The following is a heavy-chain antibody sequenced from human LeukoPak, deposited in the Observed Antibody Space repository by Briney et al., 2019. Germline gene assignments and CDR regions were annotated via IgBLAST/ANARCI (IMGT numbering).Heavy chain of an antibody. CDR2: IIPIFGTA. J-gene: IGHJ4*02. V-gene: IGHV1-69*13. CDR3: ARVALTLFDY. D-gene: IGHD1-14*01. CDR1: GGTFISYA. Sequence: ASVKVSCKASGGTFISYAISWVRQAPGQGLEWMGGIIPIFGTANYAQKFQGRVTITADESTSTAYMELRSLRSDDTAVYYCARVALTLFDYWGQGTLVTISS.